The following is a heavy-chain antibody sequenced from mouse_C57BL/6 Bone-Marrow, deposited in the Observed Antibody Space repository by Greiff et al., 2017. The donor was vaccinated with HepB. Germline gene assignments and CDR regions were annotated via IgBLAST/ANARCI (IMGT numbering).Heavy chain of an antibody. CDR3: ARDRYGSSPDY. CDR1: GYTFTSYW. D-gene: IGHD1-1*01. V-gene: IGHV1-69*01. CDR2: IDPSDSYT. Sequence: QVQLQQSGAELVMPGASVKLSCKASGYTFTSYWMHWVKQRPGQGLEWIGEIDPSDSYTNYNQKFKGKSTLTVDKSSSTAYMQLSSLTSEDSAVYYCARDRYGSSPDYWGQGTTLTVSS. J-gene: IGHJ2*01.